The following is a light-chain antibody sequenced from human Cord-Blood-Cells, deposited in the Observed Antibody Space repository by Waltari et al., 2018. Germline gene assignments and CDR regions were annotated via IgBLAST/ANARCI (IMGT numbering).Light chain of an antibody. CDR1: SSDVGGYNY. CDR3: CSYAGSYSVV. CDR2: DVS. J-gene: IGLJ2*01. Sequence: QSALTQPRSVSGSPGQSVTIPCTGTSSDVGGYNYVSWYQQHPGKAPKLMIYDVSKRPSGVPDRFSGPTSGNTASLTISGLQAEDEADYYCCSYAGSYSVVFGGGTKLTVL. V-gene: IGLV2-11*01.